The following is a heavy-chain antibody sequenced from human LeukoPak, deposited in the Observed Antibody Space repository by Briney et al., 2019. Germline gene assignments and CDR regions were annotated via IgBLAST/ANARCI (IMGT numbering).Heavy chain of an antibody. CDR1: GYTFTSYG. CDR3: ARHRTPDADCSSTSCYRSGAGRWFDP. CDR2: ISAYNGNT. J-gene: IGHJ5*02. D-gene: IGHD2-2*02. V-gene: IGHV1-18*04. Sequence: ASVKVSCKASGYTFTSYGISWVRQAPGQGLEWMGWISAYNGNTNYAQKLQGRVTMTTDTSTSTAYMELRSLRSDDTAVSYCARHRTPDADCSSTSCYRSGAGRWFDPWGQGTLVTVSS.